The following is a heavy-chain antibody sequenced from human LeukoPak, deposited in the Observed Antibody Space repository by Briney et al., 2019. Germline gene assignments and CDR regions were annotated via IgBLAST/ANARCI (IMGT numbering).Heavy chain of an antibody. CDR2: IYYSGST. V-gene: IGHV4-61*01. CDR3: ARVPRSYYYYYYMDV. J-gene: IGHJ6*03. CDR1: GYSISSGYY. Sequence: PSETLSLTCTVSGYSISSGYYWSWIRQPPGKGLEWIGYIYYSGSTNYNPSLKSRVTMSADTSKNQFSLKLSSVTAADTAVYYCARVPRSYYYYYYMDVWGKGTTVTVSS.